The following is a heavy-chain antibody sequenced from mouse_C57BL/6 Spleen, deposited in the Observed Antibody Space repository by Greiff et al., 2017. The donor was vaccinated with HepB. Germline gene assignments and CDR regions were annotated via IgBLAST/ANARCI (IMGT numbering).Heavy chain of an antibody. V-gene: IGHV1-26*01. J-gene: IGHJ3*01. CDR1: GYTFTDYY. D-gene: IGHD2-4*01. Sequence: VQLQQSGPELVKPGASVKISCKASGYTFTDYYMNWVKQSHGKSLEWIGDIRPNNGGTSYNQKFKGKATLTVDKSSSTAYMELRSLTSEDSAVYDCARSPSYEYDEAWFAYWGQGTLVTVSA. CDR3: ARSPSYEYDEAWFAY. CDR2: IRPNNGGT.